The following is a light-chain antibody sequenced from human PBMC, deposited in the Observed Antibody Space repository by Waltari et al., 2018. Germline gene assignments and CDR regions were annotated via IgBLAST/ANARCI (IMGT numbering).Light chain of an antibody. CDR3: QKYVNLPAT. CDR1: QSVGKY. Sequence: DIVLTQSPGTLSLSPGERASLFCRASQSVGKYLAWYQQNPGQAPRLLMYDASTRATGIPDRFSGSGSGTDFSLTISRLEPEDFAVYYCQKYVNLPATFGQGTRVEIK. J-gene: IGKJ1*01. CDR2: DAS. V-gene: IGKV3-20*01.